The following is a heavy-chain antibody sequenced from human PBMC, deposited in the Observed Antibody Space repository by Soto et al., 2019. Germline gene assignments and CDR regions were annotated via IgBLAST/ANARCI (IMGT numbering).Heavy chain of an antibody. V-gene: IGHV3-7*01. D-gene: IGHD2-15*01. CDR3: ARDYCSGGSCYYYMDV. Sequence: EVQLVESGGGLVQPGGSLRLSCAASGFTFSSYWMSWVRQAPGKGLEWVANIKQDGSEKYYVDSVKCRFTISRDNAKKSLYLQMNSLRAEDTAVYYCARDYCSGGSCYYYMDVWGKGTTVTVSS. CDR2: IKQDGSEK. CDR1: GFTFSSYW. J-gene: IGHJ6*03.